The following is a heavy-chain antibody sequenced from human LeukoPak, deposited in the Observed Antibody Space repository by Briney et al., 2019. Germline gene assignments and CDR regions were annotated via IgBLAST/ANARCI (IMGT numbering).Heavy chain of an antibody. CDR1: GGSISSYY. J-gene: IGHJ4*02. Sequence: SETLSLTCTVSGGSISSYYWSWIRQPPGKGLEWIGSIYYSGSTYYNPSLKSRVTISVDTSKNQFSLKLSSVTAADTAVYYCARHGMATNRGFGYWGQGTLVTVSS. D-gene: IGHD5-24*01. CDR3: ARHGMATNRGFGY. V-gene: IGHV4-59*05. CDR2: IYYSGST.